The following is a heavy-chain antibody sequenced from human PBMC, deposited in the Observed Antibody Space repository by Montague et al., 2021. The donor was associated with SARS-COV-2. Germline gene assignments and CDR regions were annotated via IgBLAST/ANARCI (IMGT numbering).Heavy chain of an antibody. CDR2: INWNGGST. J-gene: IGHJ6*02. CDR1: GFTFGDYG. CDR3: ARDLGRVWFGEPSEGMDV. D-gene: IGHD3-10*01. Sequence: SLRLSCAASGFTFGDYGMSWVRQAPGKGLEWVSGINWNGGSTGHADSVKGRFTISRDNAKNSLYLQMNSLRAEDTALYYCARDLGRVWFGEPSEGMDVWGQGTTVTVSS. V-gene: IGHV3-20*04.